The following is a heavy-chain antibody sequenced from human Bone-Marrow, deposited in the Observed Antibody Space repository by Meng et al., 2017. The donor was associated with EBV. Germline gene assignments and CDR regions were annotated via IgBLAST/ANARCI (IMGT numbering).Heavy chain of an antibody. CDR3: ARERWGITMIVEPFDY. CDR1: GYNFTRYG. CDR2: ISADNGNT. Sequence: QVHLGPDGTEMKKTGASVKVYCNAYGYNFTRYGISWVRQAHGQGLEWMGWISADNGNTHYAQKLQGRVTMTTDTSTSTAYMELRSLRSDDTAVYYCARERWGITMIVEPFDYWGQGTLVTVSS. D-gene: IGHD3-22*01. V-gene: IGHV1-18*01. J-gene: IGHJ4*02.